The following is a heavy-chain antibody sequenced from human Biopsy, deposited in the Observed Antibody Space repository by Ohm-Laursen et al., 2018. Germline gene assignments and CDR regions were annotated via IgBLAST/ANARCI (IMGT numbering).Heavy chain of an antibody. V-gene: IGHV4-31*03. CDR1: GVSISVDGYY. CDR2: IYHSGTT. J-gene: IGHJ4*02. D-gene: IGHD1-26*01. Sequence: TLSLTYTVSGVSISVDGYYWAWIRQLPGKGLDWIGYIYHSGTTYYNPSLKSRLTMSVDTSKNEFSLRLRSVTAAGTAVYFCATFRASWDTTQGGDYWGQGTLVTVSS. CDR3: ATFRASWDTTQGGDY.